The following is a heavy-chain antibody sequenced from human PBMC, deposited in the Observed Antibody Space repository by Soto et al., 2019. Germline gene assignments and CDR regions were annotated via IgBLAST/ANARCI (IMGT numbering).Heavy chain of an antibody. CDR1: GFSFSSYG. CDR3: AKDRPYFDTSGPFDF. J-gene: IGHJ4*02. D-gene: IGHD3-22*01. V-gene: IGHV3-30*18. Sequence: PGGSLRLSCAASGFSFSSYGMHWVRQAPGKGLDWVAVTSYDGSNKYYADSVKGRFTISRDNSKNTLYLQMNSLRLDDTAVYYCAKDRPYFDTSGPFDFWGQGALVTVS. CDR2: TSYDGSNK.